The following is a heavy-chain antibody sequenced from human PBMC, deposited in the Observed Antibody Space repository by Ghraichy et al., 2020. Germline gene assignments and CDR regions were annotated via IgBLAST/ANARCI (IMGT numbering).Heavy chain of an antibody. CDR3: ARDPGPTAEYFQH. CDR1: GFTVSGNS. CDR2: IYSGGST. V-gene: IGHV3-66*01. Sequence: SCAASGFTVSGNSMCWVRQAPGKGLEWVSVIYSGGSTNYADSVKGRFTISRDNSKNTVYLQMNSLRGEDTAMYYCARDPGPTAEYFQHWGQGTLVTVSS. J-gene: IGHJ1*01.